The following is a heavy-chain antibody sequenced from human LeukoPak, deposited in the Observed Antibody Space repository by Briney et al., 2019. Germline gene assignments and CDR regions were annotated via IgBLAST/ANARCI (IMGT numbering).Heavy chain of an antibody. Sequence: PSETLSLTCTVSGGSISSSNYYWGWIRQPPGKGLEWIGTIYYSGSTYYNPSLKSRITISVDTSKNQFSLKLSSVTAADTAVYYCARVSSGWYNWFDPWGQGTLVTVSS. D-gene: IGHD6-19*01. J-gene: IGHJ5*02. CDR2: IYYSGST. V-gene: IGHV4-39*07. CDR3: ARVSSGWYNWFDP. CDR1: GGSISSSNYY.